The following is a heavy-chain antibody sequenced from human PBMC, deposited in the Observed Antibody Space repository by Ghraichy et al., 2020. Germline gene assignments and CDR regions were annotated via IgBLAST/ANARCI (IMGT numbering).Heavy chain of an antibody. Sequence: GGSLRLTCAASGFTFSSYAMSWVRQAPGKGLEWVSAISGSGGSTYYADSVKGRFTISRDNSKNTLYLQMNSLRAEDTAVYYCAKANGVPPRVWFDPWGQGTLVTVSS. D-gene: IGHD3-10*01. V-gene: IGHV3-23*01. CDR3: AKANGVPPRVWFDP. J-gene: IGHJ5*02. CDR1: GFTFSSYA. CDR2: ISGSGGST.